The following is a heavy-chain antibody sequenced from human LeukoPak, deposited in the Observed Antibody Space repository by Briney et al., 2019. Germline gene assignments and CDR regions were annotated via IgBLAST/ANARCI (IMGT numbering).Heavy chain of an antibody. J-gene: IGHJ4*02. Sequence: GGSLRLSCAASGFTFSSYAMHWVRQAPGKGLEWVAVISYDGSNKYYADSVKGRFTISRDNSKNTLYLQMNSLRAEDTAVYYCAREDQAAAFDYWGQGTLVTVPS. D-gene: IGHD2-15*01. CDR2: ISYDGSNK. CDR3: AREDQAAAFDY. CDR1: GFTFSSYA. V-gene: IGHV3-30*04.